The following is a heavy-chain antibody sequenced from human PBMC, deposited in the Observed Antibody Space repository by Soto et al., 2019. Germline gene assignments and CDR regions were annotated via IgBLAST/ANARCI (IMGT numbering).Heavy chain of an antibody. V-gene: IGHV1-69*01. D-gene: IGHD3-3*01. Sequence: QVQLVQSGAEVKKPGSSVKVSCKASGGTFSSYAISWVRQAPGQGLEWMGGIIPIFGTATYAQKFEGRVTITADESTSTAYMELSSLRSEDTAVYYCARENRFLEWLLCWFDPLGQGPLVTVSS. CDR3: ARENRFLEWLLCWFDP. CDR1: GGTFSSYA. J-gene: IGHJ5*02. CDR2: IIPIFGTA.